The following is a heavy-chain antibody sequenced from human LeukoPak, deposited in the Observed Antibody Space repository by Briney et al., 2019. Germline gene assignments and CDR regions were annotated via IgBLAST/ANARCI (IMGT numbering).Heavy chain of an antibody. V-gene: IGHV3-23*01. CDR2: ISGGGGNT. CDR3: ARVRRNAMDV. Sequence: PGGSLRLSCAASGFNFNSYAMSWVRQAPGQGLQWVSTISGGGGNTYYADSVKDRFTISRDNAKNSLYLQMNSLRAEDTAVYYCARVRRNAMDVWGQGTTVTVSS. J-gene: IGHJ6*02. CDR1: GFNFNSYA.